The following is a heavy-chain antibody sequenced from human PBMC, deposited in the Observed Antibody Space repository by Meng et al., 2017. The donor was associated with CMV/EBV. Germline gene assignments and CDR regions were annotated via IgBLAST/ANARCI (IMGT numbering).Heavy chain of an antibody. Sequence: GESLKISCAASGFTFSSYWMSWVRQAPGKGLECVANIKQDGSEKYYVDSVKGRFTISRDNAKNSLYLQMNSLRAEDTAVYYCARGVKSGYSGYDLAVYYFDYWGQGTLVTVSS. CDR2: IKQDGSEK. CDR3: ARGVKSGYSGYDLAVYYFDY. CDR1: GFTFSSYW. D-gene: IGHD5-12*01. V-gene: IGHV3-7*01. J-gene: IGHJ4*02.